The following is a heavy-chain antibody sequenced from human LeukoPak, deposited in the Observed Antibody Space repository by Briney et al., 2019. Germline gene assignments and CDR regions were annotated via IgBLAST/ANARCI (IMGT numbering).Heavy chain of an antibody. CDR1: GFTFSSYS. J-gene: IGHJ5*02. CDR2: ISSSSSYI. CDR3: ARGGRGVPPNCFDP. V-gene: IGHV3-21*01. Sequence: GGSLRLSCAASGFTFSSYSVNWVRQAPGKGLEWVSSISSSSSYIYYADSVKGRFTISRDNAKNSLYLQMNSLRAEDTAVYYCARGGRGVPPNCFDPGGQGPLVTVPS. D-gene: IGHD2-8*02.